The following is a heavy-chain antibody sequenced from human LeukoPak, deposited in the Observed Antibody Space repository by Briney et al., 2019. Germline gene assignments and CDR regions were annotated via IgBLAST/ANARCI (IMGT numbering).Heavy chain of an antibody. Sequence: GRSLRLSCAASGFTFDDYAMHWVRQAPGKGLEWVSGISWNSGSIGYADSVKGRFTISRDNAKNSLYLQMNSLRAEDTALYYCAKDSTPRVDIVATTLEDWGQGTLVTVSS. CDR2: ISWNSGSI. CDR1: GFTFDDYA. D-gene: IGHD5-12*01. J-gene: IGHJ4*02. V-gene: IGHV3-9*01. CDR3: AKDSTPRVDIVATTLED.